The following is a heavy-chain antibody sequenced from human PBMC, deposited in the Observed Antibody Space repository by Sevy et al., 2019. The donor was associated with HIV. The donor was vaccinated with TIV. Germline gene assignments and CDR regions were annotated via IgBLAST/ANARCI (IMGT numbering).Heavy chain of an antibody. V-gene: IGHV3-48*03. J-gene: IGHJ4*02. Sequence: GGSLRLSCAASGFSFSGYEMNWVRQAPGKGLEWISYISNGGTTIYYADSVKGRFTISRDNAKNSLYLQMNSLRAEDTAIYYCARDSGTCTDSNCLHFDNWGQGTLVTVSS. CDR2: ISNGGTTI. D-gene: IGHD2-8*02. CDR1: GFSFSGYE. CDR3: ARDSGTCTDSNCLHFDN.